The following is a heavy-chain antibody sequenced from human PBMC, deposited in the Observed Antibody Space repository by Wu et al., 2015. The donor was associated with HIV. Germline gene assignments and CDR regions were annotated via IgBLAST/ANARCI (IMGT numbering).Heavy chain of an antibody. CDR3: AYPGPYYVFLERMDV. V-gene: IGHV1-2*02. CDR1: GHTFTGYY. D-gene: IGHD3-3*01. J-gene: IGHJ6*03. Sequence: QVQLVQSGAEVKKPGASVKVSCRASGHTFTGYYIHWVRQAPGQGLEWMGWINPNSGGTNYAQNLQGRVTMTSDTSISTAYMELSRLNSDDAAIYFCAYPGPYYVFLERMDVVGQRDHGHRLL. CDR2: INPNSGGT.